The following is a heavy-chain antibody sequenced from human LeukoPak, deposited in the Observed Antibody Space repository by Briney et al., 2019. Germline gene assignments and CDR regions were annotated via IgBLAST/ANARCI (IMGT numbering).Heavy chain of an antibody. J-gene: IGHJ4*02. CDR1: GFTFSYYA. D-gene: IGHD3-9*01. CDR2: LSGSGGST. V-gene: IGHV3-23*01. CDR3: AKEMLTYYDILTGYSDLGY. Sequence: GGSLRLSCAASGFTFSYYAMSWVRQAPGKGLEWVADLSGSGGSTYYADAVKGRFSISRDNSKNTLYLQMNSLRAEDTAVYYCAKEMLTYYDILTGYSDLGYWGQGTLVTVSS.